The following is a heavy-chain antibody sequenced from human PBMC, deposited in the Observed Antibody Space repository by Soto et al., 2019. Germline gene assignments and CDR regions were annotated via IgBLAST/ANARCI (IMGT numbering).Heavy chain of an antibody. V-gene: IGHV4-59*08. CDR2: IYYSGST. Sequence: SETLSLTCTVSGGSISSYYWSWIRQPPGKGLEWIGYIYYSGSTNYNPSLKSRVTISVDTSKNQFSLKLSSVTAADTAVYYCARRSTNLGYCSGGSCHDAFAIRGQRTTVT. CDR1: GGSISSYY. D-gene: IGHD2-15*01. CDR3: ARRSTNLGYCSGGSCHDAFAI. J-gene: IGHJ3*02.